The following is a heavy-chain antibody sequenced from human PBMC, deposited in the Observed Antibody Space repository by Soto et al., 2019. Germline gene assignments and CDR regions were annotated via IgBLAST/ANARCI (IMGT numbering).Heavy chain of an antibody. CDR1: GGSISSSNYY. CDR3: ATQEVGGSYVYTFDP. V-gene: IGHV4-39*01. Sequence: QLQLQESGPGLVKPSETLSLTCTVSGGSISSSNYYWGWIRQPPGKGLEWIGSIYYSGSTYYNPSLQRRVTLSVDTSTNQFSLKLSSVTAADKAVYYCATQEVGGSYVYTFDPWGQGTLVTVSS. J-gene: IGHJ5*02. CDR2: IYYSGST. D-gene: IGHD1-26*01.